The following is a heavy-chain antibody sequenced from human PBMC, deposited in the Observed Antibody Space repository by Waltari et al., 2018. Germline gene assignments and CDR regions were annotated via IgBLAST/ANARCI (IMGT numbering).Heavy chain of an antibody. CDR3: AREYCGGDCRLFDY. CDR2: VDPNGGGT. D-gene: IGHD2-21*02. CDR1: RDAVNDHY. V-gene: IGHV1-2*02. J-gene: IGHJ4*02. Sequence: LVQSGAEVMKPGASVQVSCKASRDAVNDHYLHGVRPAPGQGREWMGWVDPNGGGTNYAQRFAGRITVTWDTSISTAYMEFSRLTSGDTAVYFCAREYCGGDCRLFDYWGQGTLVTVSS.